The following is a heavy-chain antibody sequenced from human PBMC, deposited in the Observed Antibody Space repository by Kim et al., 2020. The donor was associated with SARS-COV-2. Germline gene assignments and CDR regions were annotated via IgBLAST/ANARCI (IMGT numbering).Heavy chain of an antibody. V-gene: IGHV3-66*01. D-gene: IGHD6-25*01. CDR1: RFTVSSSY. CDR3: ARGSLYGSGRPFDY. J-gene: IGHJ4*02. CDR2: ISSSAST. Sequence: GGSLRLSCAASRFTVSSSYMTWVRQAPGKGLEWVSLISSSASTYYAESVKGRCTISRDTSKNTMFLQMNSLRAEDTAVYYCARGSLYGSGRPFDYWGQGT.